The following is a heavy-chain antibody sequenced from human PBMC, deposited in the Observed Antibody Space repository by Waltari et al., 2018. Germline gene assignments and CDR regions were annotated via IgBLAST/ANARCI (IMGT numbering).Heavy chain of an antibody. CDR1: GFTFSNYW. J-gene: IGHJ1*01. CDR2: INSAGSTK. V-gene: IGHV3-48*04. CDR3: ARPWGF. D-gene: IGHD3-16*01. Sequence: EVQLVESGGGLAKPGGSLRVSCAAAGFTFSNYWMYWVRQAPGKGLEWISAINSAGSTKYYADSVKGRFTISRENAKNTLYLQMDSLRPEDTAVYYCARPWGFWGQGALVTVSS.